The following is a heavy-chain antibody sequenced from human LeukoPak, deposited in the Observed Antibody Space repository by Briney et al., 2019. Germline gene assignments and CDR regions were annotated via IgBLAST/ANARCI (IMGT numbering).Heavy chain of an antibody. CDR1: GFTFSSYT. V-gene: IGHV3-21*01. J-gene: IGHJ4*02. D-gene: IGHD2-2*01. CDR3: ARGAGWVVVPAAYFDY. Sequence: GGSLRLSCAASGFTFSSYTLNWVRQAPGKGLEWVSSISSAGGYIYYADSVKGRFTISRDNSKNTLYLQMNSLRAEDTAVYYCARGAGWVVVPAAYFDYWGQGTLVTVSS. CDR2: ISSAGGYI.